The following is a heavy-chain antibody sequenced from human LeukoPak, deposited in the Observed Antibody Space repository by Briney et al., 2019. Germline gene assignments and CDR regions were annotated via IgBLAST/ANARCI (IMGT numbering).Heavy chain of an antibody. V-gene: IGHV1-18*01. Sequence: GASVKVSCKASGYTFTSYGISWVRQAPGQGLEWMGWISAYNGNTNYAQKLQGRVTMTTDTSTSTAYMELRSLRSDDTAVYYCARDLSRSYYGSGSGADYWGQGPLVTVSS. CDR2: ISAYNGNT. J-gene: IGHJ4*02. D-gene: IGHD3-10*01. CDR1: GYTFTSYG. CDR3: ARDLSRSYYGSGSGADY.